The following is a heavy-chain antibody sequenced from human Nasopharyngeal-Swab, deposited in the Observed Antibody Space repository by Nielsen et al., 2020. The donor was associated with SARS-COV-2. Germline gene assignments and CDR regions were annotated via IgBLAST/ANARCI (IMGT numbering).Heavy chain of an antibody. CDR1: GFIFSTYS. CDR2: ISSDGSIK. J-gene: IGHJ4*02. CDR3: ARNQNSLS. Sequence: GESLKISCAASGFIFSTYSMGWVRQAPGKGLEWVSSISSDGSIKDYADSVTGRFTISRDNSKNTLYLQMNSPRRDDTAVYFRARNQNSLSWGQGTLVTVSS. V-gene: IGHV3-30*04. D-gene: IGHD5-18*01.